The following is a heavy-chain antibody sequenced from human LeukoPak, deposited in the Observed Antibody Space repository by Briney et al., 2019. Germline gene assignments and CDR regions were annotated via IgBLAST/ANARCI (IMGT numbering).Heavy chain of an antibody. CDR3: ARSEYYYGSGSYYFFDY. V-gene: IGHV3-53*01. D-gene: IGHD3-10*01. Sequence: PGGSLRLSCAASGLTVSSNYMTWVRQAPGKGLERVSVIYSAGSTYYADTVKGRFTISRDNPKNTLYLQMNSLRAEDTAVYYCARSEYYYGSGSYYFFDYWGQRTLLTVSS. CDR2: IYSAGST. CDR1: GLTVSSNY. J-gene: IGHJ4*01.